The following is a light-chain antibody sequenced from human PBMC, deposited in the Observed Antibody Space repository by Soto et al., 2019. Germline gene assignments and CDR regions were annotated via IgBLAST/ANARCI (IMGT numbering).Light chain of an antibody. CDR2: EVS. J-gene: IGLJ2*01. V-gene: IGLV2-14*01. Sequence: QSALTQPASVSGSPGQSITISCTGTSSDVGGYNYVSWYQQHPGKAPKLMIYEVSNRPSGVSNRFSGSKSGNTASLTISGLHAEDDADYYCSSYTSSTTHGVFGGGTKLTVL. CDR3: SSYTSSTTHGV. CDR1: SSDVGGYNY.